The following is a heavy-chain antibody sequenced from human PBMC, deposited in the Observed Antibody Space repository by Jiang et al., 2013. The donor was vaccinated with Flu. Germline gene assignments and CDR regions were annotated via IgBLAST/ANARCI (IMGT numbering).Heavy chain of an antibody. Sequence: EVQLLESGGGLVQPGRSLRLSCAASGFRFDDYAMHWVRQAPGKGLEWVSGITWNSGTLGYADSVRGRFTISRDNAKESLFLQMDSLRAEDTAVYYCAKDISVAGVGLDYWGQGTLVTV. CDR1: GFRFDDYA. V-gene: IGHV3-9*01. CDR2: ITWNSGTL. J-gene: IGHJ4*02. CDR3: AKDISVAGVGLDY. D-gene: IGHD6-19*01.